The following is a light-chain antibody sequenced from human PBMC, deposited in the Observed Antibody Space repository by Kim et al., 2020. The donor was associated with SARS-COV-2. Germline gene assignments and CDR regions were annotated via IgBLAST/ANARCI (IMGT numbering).Light chain of an antibody. CDR3: QQRSNWLT. Sequence: SLARGRRAPLSSRARSSVSSYLAWYQQKPGQAPRLLIYDASSRATGIPGRFSGSGSGTDFSLTISSLEPEDFAVYYCQQRSNWLTFGGGTKVDIK. CDR1: SSVSSY. J-gene: IGKJ4*01. CDR2: DAS. V-gene: IGKV3-11*01.